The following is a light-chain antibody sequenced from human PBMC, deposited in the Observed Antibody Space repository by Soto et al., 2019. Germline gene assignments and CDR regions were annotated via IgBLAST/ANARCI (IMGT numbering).Light chain of an antibody. CDR2: HAS. Sequence: EIVMTQSPATLSVSPGERATLSCRASQSVYSNLAWYQQKPGQAPRFLIYHASTLESGVPSRFSGSGSGTEFTLTISSLQPDDFATYYCQQYMSYSFGQGTKVDIK. CDR1: QSVYSN. V-gene: IGKV3-15*01. CDR3: QQYMSYS. J-gene: IGKJ1*01.